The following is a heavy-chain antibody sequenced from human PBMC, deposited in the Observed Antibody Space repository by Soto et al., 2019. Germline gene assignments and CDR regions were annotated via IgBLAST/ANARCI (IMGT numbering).Heavy chain of an antibody. Sequence: SETLSLTCAIYDGSFSVDYWFWIRKSPGEGLEWIGEINHSGSTNYNPSLKSRVTMSVDASKNQFSLKLNSVTAADTAVYYCARDSTRRGACDIWGQGTTV. V-gene: IGHV4-34*01. CDR3: ARDSTRRGACDI. CDR1: DGSFSVDY. CDR2: INHSGST. J-gene: IGHJ3*02. D-gene: IGHD4-4*01.